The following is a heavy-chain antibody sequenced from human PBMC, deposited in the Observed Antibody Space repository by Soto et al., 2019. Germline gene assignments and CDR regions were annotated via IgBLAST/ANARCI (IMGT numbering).Heavy chain of an antibody. D-gene: IGHD2-21*02. CDR1: GFTFSSYA. Sequence: GGSLRLSCAASGFTFSSYAMSWVRQAPGKGLEWVSAISGSGGSTYYADSVKGRFTISRDNSKNTLYLQMNSRRAEDTAVYYCAKDLIFVVVTAILDYWGQGTLVTVSS. V-gene: IGHV3-23*01. J-gene: IGHJ4*02. CDR3: AKDLIFVVVTAILDY. CDR2: ISGSGGST.